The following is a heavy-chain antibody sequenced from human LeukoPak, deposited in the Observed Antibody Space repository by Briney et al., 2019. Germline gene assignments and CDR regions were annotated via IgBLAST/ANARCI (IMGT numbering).Heavy chain of an antibody. Sequence: GSLRLSCADSGITFSGNWMSWVRQAPGKGLEWVAHIKPDGSEKYYVDSVRGRFTISRDNAENSLYLEMNSLRAEDTAVYYCARDRDWSFDYWGQGTLVTVSS. J-gene: IGHJ4*02. CDR2: IKPDGSEK. CDR3: ARDRDWSFDY. V-gene: IGHV3-7*05. CDR1: GITFSGNW. D-gene: IGHD3/OR15-3a*01.